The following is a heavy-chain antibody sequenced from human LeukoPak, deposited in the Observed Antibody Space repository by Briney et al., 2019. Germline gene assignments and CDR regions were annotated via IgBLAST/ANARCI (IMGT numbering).Heavy chain of an antibody. V-gene: IGHV1-69*04. CDR2: IIPILGIA. Sequence: SVTVSCKASGGTFSSYAISWVRQAPGQGLEWMGRIIPILGIANYAQKFQGRVTITADKSTSTAYMELSSLRSEDTAVYYCARGAWNTMVRGAYYFDYWGQGTLVTVSS. CDR1: GGTFSSYA. J-gene: IGHJ4*02. D-gene: IGHD3-10*01. CDR3: ARGAWNTMVRGAYYFDY.